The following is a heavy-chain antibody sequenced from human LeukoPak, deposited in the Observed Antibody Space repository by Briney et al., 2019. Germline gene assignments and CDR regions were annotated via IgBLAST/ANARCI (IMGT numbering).Heavy chain of an antibody. CDR3: ASPKGYYYDKANAFDI. V-gene: IGHV1-69*04. CDR1: GSTFSSYA. Sequence: ASVKVSCKASGSTFSSYAISWVRQAPGQGHELMGRIIPIFGISNYAQKFQGRVTITADKSTSTDYMELSSLRSEDTAVYYCASPKGYYYDKANAFDIWGQGTMVTVSS. D-gene: IGHD3-22*01. J-gene: IGHJ3*02. CDR2: IIPIFGIS.